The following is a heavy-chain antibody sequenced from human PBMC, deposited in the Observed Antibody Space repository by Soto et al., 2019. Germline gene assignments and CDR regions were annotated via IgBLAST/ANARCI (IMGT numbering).Heavy chain of an antibody. Sequence: QVQLVQSGAEVKKPGSSVKVSCKASGGTFSSYAISWVRQAPGQGLEWMGGIIPIFGTANYAQKFQGRVTITAEETTGTAYMEPSSLRTGVTSVYYAASDRACSSTGCFLDCFDSWGQGTLVTVSS. J-gene: IGHJ5*01. CDR3: ASDRACSSTGCFLDCFDS. V-gene: IGHV1-69*01. D-gene: IGHD2-2*01. CDR2: IIPIFGTA. CDR1: GGTFSSYA.